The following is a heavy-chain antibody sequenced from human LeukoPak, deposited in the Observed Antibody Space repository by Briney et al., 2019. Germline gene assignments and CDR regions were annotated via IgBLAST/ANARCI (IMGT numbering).Heavy chain of an antibody. D-gene: IGHD3-22*01. J-gene: IGHJ4*02. CDR2: ISSSNSYI. Sequence: PGGSLRLSCAASGFTFNTYTMSWVRQAPGKGLEWVSSISSSNSYIYYADSVKGRFTISRDNAKNSLYLQMNSLRAEDTAVYYCAKRASSGSFDYWGQGTLVTVSS. CDR1: GFTFNTYT. V-gene: IGHV3-21*04. CDR3: AKRASSGSFDY.